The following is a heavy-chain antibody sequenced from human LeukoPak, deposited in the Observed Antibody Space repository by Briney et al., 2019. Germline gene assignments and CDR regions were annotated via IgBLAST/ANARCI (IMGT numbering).Heavy chain of an antibody. V-gene: IGHV4-38-2*02. CDR3: ARVAGSYGSGSYGDNYYYYYMDV. CDR1: GYSISSGYY. CDR2: IYHSGST. D-gene: IGHD3-10*01. Sequence: SETLSLTCTVSGYSISSGYYWGWVRQPPGKGLEWIGSIYHSGSTYYNPSLKSRVTISVDTSKNQFSLKLSSVTAADTAVYYCARVAGSYGSGSYGDNYYYYYMDVWGKGTTVTVSS. J-gene: IGHJ6*03.